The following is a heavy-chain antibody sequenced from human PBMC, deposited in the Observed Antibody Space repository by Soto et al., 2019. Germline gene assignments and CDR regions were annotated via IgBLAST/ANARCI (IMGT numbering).Heavy chain of an antibody. J-gene: IGHJ4*02. V-gene: IGHV4-34*01. CDR1: GGSFSGYY. CDR2: INHGGGT. Sequence: QVQLQQWGAGLLKPSETLSLTCAVYGGSFSGYYWSWIRQLPGKGLASSGEINHGGGTNYNPSLKSRVTIYVDASKNQCSLKLSSVTAADTAVYYGAGAYWGYGDYALFDYWGQGTLITVSS. D-gene: IGHD4-17*01. CDR3: AGAYWGYGDYALFDY.